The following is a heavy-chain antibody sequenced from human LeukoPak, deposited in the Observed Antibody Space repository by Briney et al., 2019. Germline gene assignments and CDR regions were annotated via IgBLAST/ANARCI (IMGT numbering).Heavy chain of an antibody. CDR1: GFTFSSYA. CDR3: ARDLGQYYDTSDNWFDP. V-gene: IGHV3-74*01. J-gene: IGHJ5*02. D-gene: IGHD3-22*01. CDR2: INSDGINT. Sequence: GGSLRLSCAASGFTFSSYAMSWVRQAPGKGLVWVSRINSDGINTSYADSVKGRFTISRDNAKNTLNLQMNSLRAEDTAVYYCARDLGQYYDTSDNWFDPWGQGTLVTVSS.